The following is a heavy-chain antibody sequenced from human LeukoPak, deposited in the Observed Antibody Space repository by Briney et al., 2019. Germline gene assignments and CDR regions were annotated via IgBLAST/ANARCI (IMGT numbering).Heavy chain of an antibody. J-gene: IGHJ4*02. V-gene: IGHV4-39*01. D-gene: IGHD2-2*01. CDR2: IYYSGST. CDR1: GGSISSSNYY. Sequence: SETLSLTCTVSGGSISSSNYYWAWIRQPPGKGLEYIGSIYYSGSTYYNPSLKSRVTISVDTYKNQFSLKLSSLIAGDTAVYYCARNASSIVVGPAAKSVNCFDYWGQGTLVTVSS. CDR3: ARNASSIVVGPAAKSVNCFDY.